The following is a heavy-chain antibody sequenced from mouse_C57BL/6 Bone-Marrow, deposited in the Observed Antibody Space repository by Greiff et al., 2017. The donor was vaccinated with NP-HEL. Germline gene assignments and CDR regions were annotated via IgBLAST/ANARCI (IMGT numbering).Heavy chain of an antibody. CDR2: IDPSDSYT. Sequence: QVQLKQPGAELVMPGASVKLSCKASGYTFTSYWMHWVKQRPGQGLEWIGEIDPSDSYTNYNQKFKGKSTLTVDKSSSTAYMQLSSLTSEDSAVYYCARGDTTVLFDYWGKGTTLTVSS. D-gene: IGHD1-1*01. J-gene: IGHJ2*01. CDR1: GYTFTSYW. CDR3: ARGDTTVLFDY. V-gene: IGHV1-69*01.